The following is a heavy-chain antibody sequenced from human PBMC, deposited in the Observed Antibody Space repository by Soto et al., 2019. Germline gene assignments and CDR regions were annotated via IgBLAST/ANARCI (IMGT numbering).Heavy chain of an antibody. CDR2: IIPIFGTA. V-gene: IGHV1-69*12. CDR3: ARGDSSSPTPYYYYGMDV. D-gene: IGHD6-6*01. Sequence: QVQLVQSGAEVKKPGSSVKVSCKASGGTFSSYAISWVRQAPGQGLEWMGGIIPIFGTAHYAQKFQGRVTITADEATSTAYMELSSLRSEDTAVYYCARGDSSSPTPYYYYGMDVWGQGTTVTVSS. CDR1: GGTFSSYA. J-gene: IGHJ6*02.